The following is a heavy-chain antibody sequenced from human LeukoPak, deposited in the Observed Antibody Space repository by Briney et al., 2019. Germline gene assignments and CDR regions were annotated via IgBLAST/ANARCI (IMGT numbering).Heavy chain of an antibody. V-gene: IGHV4-39*07. CDR1: GGSISRSSYY. Sequence: PSETLSLNCTVSGGSISRSSYYWGWSRQPPGKGLEWIGEINHSGSTNYNPSLKSRVTISVDTSKNQFSLKLSSVTAADTAVYYCARAYSSSWYFNWFDPWGQGTLVTVSS. CDR2: INHSGST. CDR3: ARAYSSSWYFNWFDP. D-gene: IGHD6-13*01. J-gene: IGHJ5*02.